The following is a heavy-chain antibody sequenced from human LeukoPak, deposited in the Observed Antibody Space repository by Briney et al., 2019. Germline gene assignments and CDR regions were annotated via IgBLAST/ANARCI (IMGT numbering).Heavy chain of an antibody. CDR3: ARVSTMVRDYWFDP. Sequence: KPSETLSLTCTVSTFSIGTNYYWGWIRQPPGKGLEWIGYIYYSGSTNYNPSLKSRVTISVDTSKNQFSLKLSSVTAADTAVYYCARVSTMVRDYWFDPWGQGTLVTVSS. D-gene: IGHD3-10*01. J-gene: IGHJ5*02. CDR1: TFSIGTNYY. CDR2: IYYSGST. V-gene: IGHV4-59*01.